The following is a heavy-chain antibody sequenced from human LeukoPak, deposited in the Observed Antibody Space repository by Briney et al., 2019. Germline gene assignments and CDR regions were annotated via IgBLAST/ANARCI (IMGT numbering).Heavy chain of an antibody. CDR1: GFTFSSYG. CDR2: ISGSGGYT. CDR3: ATYRQVLLPFES. Sequence: GGSLRLSCAASGFTFSSYGMSWVRQAPGKGLEWVSGISGSGGYTYYADSVKGRFTISRDNSKNTLYLQMNSLRAEDTAVYYCATYRQVLLPFESWGQGTLVTVSS. D-gene: IGHD2-8*02. J-gene: IGHJ4*02. V-gene: IGHV3-23*01.